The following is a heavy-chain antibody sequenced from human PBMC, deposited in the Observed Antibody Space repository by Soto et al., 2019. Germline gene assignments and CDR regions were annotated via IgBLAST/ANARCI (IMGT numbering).Heavy chain of an antibody. CDR1: GFTFSTYA. Sequence: QVQLVESGGGVVQPGRSLRLSCAASGFTFSTYAMHWVRQAPGKGLEWVAVISYVGNNKYYADSVKGRFTISRDNSKNTLYLQMNSLRAEDTAVYYCVSDPAGRQQLVTGHFDSWGQGTLVTVSS. V-gene: IGHV3-30-3*01. CDR2: ISYVGNNK. D-gene: IGHD6-13*01. J-gene: IGHJ4*02. CDR3: VSDPAGRQQLVTGHFDS.